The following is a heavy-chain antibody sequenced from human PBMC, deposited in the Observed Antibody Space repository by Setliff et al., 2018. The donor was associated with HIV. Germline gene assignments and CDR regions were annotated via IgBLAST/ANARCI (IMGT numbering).Heavy chain of an antibody. J-gene: IGHJ4*02. CDR1: GFTFNGYA. CDR2: IRYDGNDK. CDR3: AKDMNYNNDYPGVLGS. D-gene: IGHD3-16*01. Sequence: PGGSLRLSCVGSGFTFNGYAMHWVRQAPGKGLEWIAFIRYDGNDKYYADSVKGRFTISRDNSKNTLYLEMTSLRAEDTAVYHCAKDMNYNNDYPGVLGSWGRGTLVTVSS. V-gene: IGHV3-30*02.